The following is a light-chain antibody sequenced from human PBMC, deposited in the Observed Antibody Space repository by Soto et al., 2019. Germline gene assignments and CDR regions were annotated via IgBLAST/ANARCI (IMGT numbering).Light chain of an antibody. V-gene: IGLV2-14*01. Sequence: QSALTQPASVSGSPGQSITISCTGTSSDVGGYNYVSWYQQHPGKAPKLMIYEVSNRPSGVSNRFSGSKSGNTASLTIPGLQAEDEADYYCSSYTSSSPYVFGTGTKLTAL. J-gene: IGLJ1*01. CDR3: SSYTSSSPYV. CDR2: EVS. CDR1: SSDVGGYNY.